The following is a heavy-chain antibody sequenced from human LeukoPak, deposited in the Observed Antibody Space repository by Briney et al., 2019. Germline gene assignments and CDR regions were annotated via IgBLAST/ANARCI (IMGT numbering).Heavy chain of an antibody. V-gene: IGHV3-74*01. CDR3: ARDQGSFDY. CDR2: IHSDGIGK. Sequence: GGSLRLSCAASGFTFSSYWMHWVRQAPGKGLVWVSRIHSDGIGKSYADSVRGRFTISRDNAKNTVYLQMNSLRAEDTAVYYCARDQGSFDYWGQGTLVTVSS. J-gene: IGHJ4*02. CDR1: GFTFSSYW.